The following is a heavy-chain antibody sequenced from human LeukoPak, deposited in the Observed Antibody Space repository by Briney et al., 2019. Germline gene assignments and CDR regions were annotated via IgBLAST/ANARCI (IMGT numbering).Heavy chain of an antibody. Sequence: SETLSLTCAVYGGSFSGYYWSWIRQPQGKGLEWIGEINHSGSTNYNPSLKSRVTISVDTSKNQFSLKLSSVTAADTPVYYCARPRRTYCSSTSCYGLYYMDVWGKGTTVTVSS. V-gene: IGHV4-34*01. D-gene: IGHD2-2*01. CDR3: ARPRRTYCSSTSCYGLYYMDV. J-gene: IGHJ6*03. CDR2: INHSGST. CDR1: GGSFSGYY.